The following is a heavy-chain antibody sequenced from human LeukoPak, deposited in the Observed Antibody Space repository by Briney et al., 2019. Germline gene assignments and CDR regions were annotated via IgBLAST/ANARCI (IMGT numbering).Heavy chain of an antibody. D-gene: IGHD6-19*01. CDR2: ISSSSSYI. CDR1: GFTFSSYS. CDR3: ARENSSGWYGIDWFDP. Sequence: GGSLRLSCAASGFTFSSYSMNWVRQAPGKGLEWVSSISSSSSYIYYADSVKGRFTISRDNAKNSLYLQMNSLRAEDTAVYYCARENSSGWYGIDWFDPWGQGTLVTVSS. J-gene: IGHJ5*02. V-gene: IGHV3-21*01.